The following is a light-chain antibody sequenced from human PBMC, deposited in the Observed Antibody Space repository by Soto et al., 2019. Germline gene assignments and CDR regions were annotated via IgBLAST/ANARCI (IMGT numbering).Light chain of an antibody. J-gene: IGLJ2*01. V-gene: IGLV2-14*01. Sequence: QSALTQPASVSGSPGQSITISCTGTSSDIGNYDFVSWYQQVPGTAPKAMIYEVSSRPSGVSNRFSGSKSGNTASLTISGLQAEDEAAYYCSSYTTSVTRVVFGGGTKLTVL. CDR3: SSYTTSVTRVV. CDR1: SSDIGNYDF. CDR2: EVS.